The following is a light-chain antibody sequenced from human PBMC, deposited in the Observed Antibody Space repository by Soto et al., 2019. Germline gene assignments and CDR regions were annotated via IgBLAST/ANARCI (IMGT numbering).Light chain of an antibody. CDR2: DAS. Sequence: DIQMTQSPSTLSASIGDRVTITCRASQNIKNWIAWYQQKPGKATKFLIYDASTLASGVPSRFSGSGFGTEFSLTISSLQPDDFGSYYCQHMRTFGQGTKVEMK. CDR3: QHMRT. J-gene: IGKJ1*01. CDR1: QNIKNW. V-gene: IGKV1-5*01.